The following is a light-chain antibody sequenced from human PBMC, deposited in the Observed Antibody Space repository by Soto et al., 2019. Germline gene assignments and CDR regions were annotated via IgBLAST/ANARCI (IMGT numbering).Light chain of an antibody. V-gene: IGKV1-39*01. CDR2: GAS. J-gene: IGKJ1*01. CDR1: QTISTY. Sequence: DIQMTQSPSSLPASVGDRVTITCRASQTISTYLNWYQQKPGKAPKVLIYGASSLQSGVPTRFSGSGSGTDFTLTISSLQPEDSATYYCQQSYSYTRMFGQGTMVDIK. CDR3: QQSYSYTRM.